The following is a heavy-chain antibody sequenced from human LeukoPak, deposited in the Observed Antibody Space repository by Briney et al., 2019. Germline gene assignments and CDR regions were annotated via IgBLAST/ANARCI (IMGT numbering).Heavy chain of an antibody. D-gene: IGHD3-3*01. CDR3: ARPHDFWSGLHFGY. CDR1: GGSTSSSSYY. J-gene: IGHJ4*02. Sequence: KPSETLSLTCTVSGGSTSSSSYYWGWIRQPPGKGLEWIGSIYYSGSTYYNPSLKSRVTISVDTSKNQFSLKLSSVTAADTAVYYCARPHDFWSGLHFGYWGQGTLDTVSS. CDR2: IYYSGST. V-gene: IGHV4-39*01.